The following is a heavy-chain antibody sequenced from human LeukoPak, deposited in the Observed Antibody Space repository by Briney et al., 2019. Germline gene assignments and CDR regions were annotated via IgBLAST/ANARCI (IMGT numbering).Heavy chain of an antibody. V-gene: IGHV4-34*01. Sequence: SETLSLTCAVYGGSFSGYYWSWIRQPPGKGLEWIGEINHSGSTNYNPSLKSRVTISVDTSKNQFSLKLSSVTAADTAVYYCATQPNYYDSSGYPGGFDYWGQGTLVTVSS. CDR1: GGSFSGYY. CDR3: ATQPNYYDSSGYPGGFDY. D-gene: IGHD3-22*01. J-gene: IGHJ4*02. CDR2: INHSGST.